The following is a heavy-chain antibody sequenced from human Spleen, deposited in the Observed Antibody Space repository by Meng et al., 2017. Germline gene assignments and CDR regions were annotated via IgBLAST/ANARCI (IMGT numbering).Heavy chain of an antibody. CDR3: ARDEDISAAGKLFGDY. Sequence: VHLVESGAEVKEPGASVKVSCKPSGYNFPDYYIHWVRQAPGQGLEWMGRIDPKNGDTHYAQKFQGRVTMTGDTSISTAYMDLSGLRSDDTAVYYCARDEDISAAGKLFGDYWGQGTLVTVSS. D-gene: IGHD6-13*01. V-gene: IGHV1-2*06. J-gene: IGHJ4*02. CDR1: GYNFPDYY. CDR2: IDPKNGDT.